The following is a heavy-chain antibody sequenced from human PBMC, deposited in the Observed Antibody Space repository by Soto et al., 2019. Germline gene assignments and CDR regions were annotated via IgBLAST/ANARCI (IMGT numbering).Heavy chain of an antibody. V-gene: IGHV3-7*03. CDR3: SRDEGVQLWSTFDY. Sequence: GSMIISRAGRCFNFSRYWMIWVLQAPGKGLEWVANIKQDGSEKYYVDSVKGRFTISRDNAKNSLYLQMNSLRAEYTAVYYRSRDEGVQLWSTFDYWGQGTMVTVSS. J-gene: IGHJ4*02. D-gene: IGHD5-18*01. CDR1: CFNFSRYW. CDR2: IKQDGSEK.